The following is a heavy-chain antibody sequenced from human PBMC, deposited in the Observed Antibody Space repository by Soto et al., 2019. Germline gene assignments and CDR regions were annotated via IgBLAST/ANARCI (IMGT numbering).Heavy chain of an antibody. D-gene: IGHD3-10*01. CDR3: ARVNGPVWFGEFSHKYFDY. Sequence: SETLSLTCTVSGGSISSGDYYWSWIRQPPGKGLEWIGYIYYSGSTYYNPSLKSRVTISVDTSKNQFSLKLSSVTAADTAVYYCARVNGPVWFGEFSHKYFDYWGQGTLVTVSS. V-gene: IGHV4-30-4*01. J-gene: IGHJ4*02. CDR1: GGSISSGDYY. CDR2: IYYSGST.